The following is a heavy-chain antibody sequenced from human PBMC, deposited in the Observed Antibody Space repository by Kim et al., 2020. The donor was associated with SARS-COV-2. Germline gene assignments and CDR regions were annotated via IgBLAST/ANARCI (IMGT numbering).Heavy chain of an antibody. J-gene: IGHJ4*02. CDR2: INPNSGGT. V-gene: IGHV1-2*02. CDR3: ATERGIYGSGSYGLFDY. Sequence: ASVKVSCKASGYTFTGYYMHWVRQAPGQGLEWMGWINPNSGGTNYAQKFQGRVTMIRDTSISTAYMELSRLRSDDTAVYYCATERGIYGSGSYGLFDYWGQGTLVTVSS. D-gene: IGHD3-10*01. CDR1: GYTFTGYY.